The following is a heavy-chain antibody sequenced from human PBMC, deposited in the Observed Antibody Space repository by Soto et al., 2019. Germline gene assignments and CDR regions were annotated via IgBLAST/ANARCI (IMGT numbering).Heavy chain of an antibody. Sequence: QVQLQQWGAGLLKPSETLSLTCAVNGGSFKNFYWSWIRQPPGKGLEWIGEINHSGSPNYNPPLKSRVTISGDTSKNQVSLRLSSVTAADTAVYYCARGSDYVGSRDWFDPWGQGTLVTVSS. CDR2: INHSGSP. CDR3: ARGSDYVGSRDWFDP. D-gene: IGHD4-17*01. V-gene: IGHV4-34*01. J-gene: IGHJ5*02. CDR1: GGSFKNFY.